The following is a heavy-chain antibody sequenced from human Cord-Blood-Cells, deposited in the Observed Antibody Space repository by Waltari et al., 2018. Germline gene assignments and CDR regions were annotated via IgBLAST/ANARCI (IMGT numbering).Heavy chain of an antibody. V-gene: IGHV3-30*18. CDR2: ISYDGSIK. CDR3: AKDRDSGSYYYYGMDV. Sequence: QVQLVESGGGVVQPGRSLRLSCAASGFTFSSYGMHWVRQAPGKGLEWVAVISYDGSIKYYADSVKGRFTISRDNSKNTLYLQMNSLRAEDTAVYYCAKDRDSGSYYYYGMDVWGQGTTVTVSS. CDR1: GFTFSSYG. J-gene: IGHJ6*02. D-gene: IGHD1-26*01.